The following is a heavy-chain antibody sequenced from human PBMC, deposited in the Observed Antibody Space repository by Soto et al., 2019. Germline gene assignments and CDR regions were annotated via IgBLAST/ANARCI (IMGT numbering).Heavy chain of an antibody. V-gene: IGHV1-8*01. J-gene: IGHJ6*02. CDR3: ARTQYSSSWYPYYYYYGMDV. CDR2: MNPNSGNT. CDR1: GYTFTSYD. Sequence: QVQLVQSGAEVKKPGASVKVSCKASGYTFTSYDINWVRQATGQGLEWMGWMNPNSGNTGYAQKLQGRVTMTRNTSISTAYMAQSSLRSEDTAVYYCARTQYSSSWYPYYYYYGMDVWGQGTTVTVSS. D-gene: IGHD6-13*01.